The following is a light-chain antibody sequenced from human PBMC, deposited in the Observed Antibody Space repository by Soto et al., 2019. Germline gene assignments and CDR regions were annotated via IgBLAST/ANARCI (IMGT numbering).Light chain of an antibody. CDR3: ETWDFNTRV. Sequence: QSVLTQSSSASASLGSSVKLTCTLSSGHSSYIIAWHQQQPGKAPRYLMKLVGSGSYNKGSGVPDRFSGSSSGADRYLTISNLQFEDEADYYCETWDFNTRVFGGGTKLTVL. J-gene: IGLJ3*02. CDR1: SGHSSYI. V-gene: IGLV4-60*02. CDR2: LVGSGSY.